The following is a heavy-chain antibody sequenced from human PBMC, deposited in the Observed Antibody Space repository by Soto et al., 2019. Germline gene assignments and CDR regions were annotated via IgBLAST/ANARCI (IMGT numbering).Heavy chain of an antibody. CDR1: GYTFTSYD. CDR2: MNPNSGNT. V-gene: IGHV1-8*01. Sequence: GASVKVSCKASGYTFTSYDINWVRQATGQGLEWMGWMNPNSGNTGYAQKFQGRVTMTRNTSISTAYMELSSLRSEDTAVYYCARGDQYDFWSGYYTGWGVPYYYYYMDVWGKGTTVTVSS. J-gene: IGHJ6*03. D-gene: IGHD3-3*01. CDR3: ARGDQYDFWSGYYTGWGVPYYYYYMDV.